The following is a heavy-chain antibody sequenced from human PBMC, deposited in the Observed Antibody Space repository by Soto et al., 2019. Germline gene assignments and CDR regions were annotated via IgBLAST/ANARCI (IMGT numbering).Heavy chain of an antibody. D-gene: IGHD3-22*01. J-gene: IGHJ5*02. V-gene: IGHV4-59*01. CDR2: IYYSGST. CDR1: GGSISSYY. Sequence: WETLSLTCTVSGGSISSYYWSWIRQPPGKGLEWIGYIYYSGSTNYNPSLKSRVTISVDTSKNQFSLKLSSVTAADTAVYYCARDRFDYYDSSGYYYGLGWFDPWGQGTLVTVSS. CDR3: ARDRFDYYDSSGYYYGLGWFDP.